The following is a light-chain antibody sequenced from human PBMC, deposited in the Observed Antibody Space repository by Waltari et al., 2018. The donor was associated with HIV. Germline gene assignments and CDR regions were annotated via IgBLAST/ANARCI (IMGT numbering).Light chain of an antibody. V-gene: IGKV1-39*01. CDR2: GAN. J-gene: IGKJ3*01. CDR1: QTISRS. Sequence: DIQMTQSPSSLSASVGDSVTMTCRASQTISRSLNWYQQRPGKAPELLIYGANTLKSGVPSRFSGSGSGTDFTLTITNLQAEDFVSYYCQQSYSTPLTFGPGTKVDF. CDR3: QQSYSTPLT.